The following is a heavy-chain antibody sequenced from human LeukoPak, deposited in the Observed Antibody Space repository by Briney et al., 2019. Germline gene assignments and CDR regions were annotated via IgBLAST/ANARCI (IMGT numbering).Heavy chain of an antibody. Sequence: PSETLSLTCAVYGGSFSGYYWSWIRQPPGKGLEWIGEINHSGITNYNPSLKSRVTISVDTSKNQFSLKLSSVTAADTAVYYCARGRYYYGSGSLEYYFDYWGQGTLVTVSS. D-gene: IGHD3-10*01. CDR1: GGSFSGYY. CDR3: ARGRYYYGSGSLEYYFDY. CDR2: INHSGIT. J-gene: IGHJ4*02. V-gene: IGHV4-34*01.